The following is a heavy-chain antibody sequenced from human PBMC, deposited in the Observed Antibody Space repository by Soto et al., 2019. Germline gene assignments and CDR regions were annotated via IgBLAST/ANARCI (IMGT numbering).Heavy chain of an antibody. CDR2: ISFDGSNK. D-gene: IGHD3-10*01. V-gene: IGHV3-30*18. CDR3: AKDLGVPGTFDY. Sequence: PGGSLRLSCAASGFTFSGYDMHWVRQAPGKGLEWVAAISFDGSNKYYADSVKGRPTISRDNSKNMLYLQMNSLRAEDTAVYDCAKDLGVPGTFDYWGQGTLVTVSS. J-gene: IGHJ4*02. CDR1: GFTFSGYD.